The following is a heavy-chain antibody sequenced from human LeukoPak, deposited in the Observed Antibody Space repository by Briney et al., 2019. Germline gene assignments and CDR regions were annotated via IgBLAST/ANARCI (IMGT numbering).Heavy chain of an antibody. J-gene: IGHJ4*02. CDR1: GFTVSGNY. CDR3: AKEYTGTFSPFPSYFDN. V-gene: IGHV3-53*01. D-gene: IGHD1-26*01. CDR2: IYSGGTT. Sequence: GGSLRLSCAASGFTVSGNYMSWVRQAPGKGLEWVSLIYSGGTTYYADSVKGRFTISRDNSKNTLYLQMNSLRAEDTAIYYCAKEYTGTFSPFPSYFDNWGQGTLVTVSS.